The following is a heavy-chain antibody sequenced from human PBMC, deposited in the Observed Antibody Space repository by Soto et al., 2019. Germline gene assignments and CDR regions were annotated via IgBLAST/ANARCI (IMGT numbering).Heavy chain of an antibody. V-gene: IGHV1-8*01. CDR2: MNPNSGNT. J-gene: IGHJ6*02. CDR1: GYTFTSYD. D-gene: IGHD2-2*01. Sequence: ASVKVSCKASGYTFTSYDINWVRQATGQGLEWMGWMNPNSGNTGYAQKFQGRVTMXRTXXISTAYMEPSRLRSDDTAVYDRARQPRHIVVVPADLTPYYYYYAMDVWGQGTSLTVSS. CDR3: ARQPRHIVVVPADLTPYYYYYAMDV.